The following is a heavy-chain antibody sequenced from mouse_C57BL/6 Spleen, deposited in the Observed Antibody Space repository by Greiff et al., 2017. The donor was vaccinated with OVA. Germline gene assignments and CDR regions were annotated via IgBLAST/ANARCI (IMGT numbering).Heavy chain of an antibody. CDR3: ARYYDWDSLYAMDY. CDR1: GYTFTSYW. D-gene: IGHD2-4*01. CDR2: IDPNSGGN. V-gene: IGHV1-72*01. J-gene: IGHJ4*01. Sequence: QVQLQQPGAELVKPGASVKLSCKASGYTFTSYWMHWVKQRPGRGLEWIGRIDPNSGGNKYNEKFKSKATLTVDKPSSTAYMQLSSLTSEDSAVYYCARYYDWDSLYAMDYWGQGTSVTVSS.